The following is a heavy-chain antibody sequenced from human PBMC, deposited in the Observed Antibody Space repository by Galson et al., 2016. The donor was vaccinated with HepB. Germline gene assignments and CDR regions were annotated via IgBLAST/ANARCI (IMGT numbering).Heavy chain of an antibody. CDR1: GCTFSSFS. CDR3: AKRITSVWQWLAAFDF. V-gene: IGHV3-23*01. J-gene: IGHJ4*02. Sequence: SLRLSCAASGCTFSSFSMVWVRQAPGKGLEWVAFITGNGGSLFYADSVQGRFTISRDNLENTVYLQMNNLRAEDTAVYYCAKRITSVWQWLAAFDFWGQGTRVTVSS. D-gene: IGHD6-19*01. CDR2: ITGNGGSL.